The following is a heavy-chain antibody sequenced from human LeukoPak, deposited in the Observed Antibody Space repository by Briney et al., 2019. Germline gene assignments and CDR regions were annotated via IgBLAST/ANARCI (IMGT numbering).Heavy chain of an antibody. J-gene: IGHJ4*02. Sequence: GASVKVSCKVSGYTLTELSMHWVRQAPGKGLEWMGGFDPEGGETIYAQKFQGRVTMTEDTSTDTAYMELSGLRSEDTAVYYCATSRELLPAGYFDYWGQGTLVTVSS. CDR3: ATSRELLPAGYFDY. V-gene: IGHV1-24*01. CDR2: FDPEGGET. CDR1: GYTLTELS. D-gene: IGHD1-26*01.